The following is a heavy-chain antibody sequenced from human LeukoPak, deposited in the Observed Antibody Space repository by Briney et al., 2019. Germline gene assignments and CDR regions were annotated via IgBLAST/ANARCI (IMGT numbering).Heavy chain of an antibody. Sequence: PSETLSLTCTVSGGSISSYYWSWIRQPPAKGLEWVGYIYYSGSTNYNPSLKSRVTISVGTSKNQFSLKLSSVTAADTAVYYCARDYYDSSENAFDIWGQGTMVTVSS. V-gene: IGHV4-59*01. J-gene: IGHJ3*02. D-gene: IGHD3-22*01. CDR3: ARDYYDSSENAFDI. CDR2: IYYSGST. CDR1: GGSISSYY.